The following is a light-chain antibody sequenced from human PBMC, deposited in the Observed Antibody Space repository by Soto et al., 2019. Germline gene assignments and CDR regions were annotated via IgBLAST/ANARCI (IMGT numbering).Light chain of an antibody. CDR3: FLSYSGARKV. J-gene: IGLJ2*01. V-gene: IGLV7-46*01. Sequence: QAVVTQEPSLTVSPGETVTLTCGSSTGAVTSAHYPYWFQQRPGQAPRTLIYDTSNKHSRTPAPFSGSLLGGKAALTLSGAQPEDEAEYYCFLSYSGARKVFGGGTKLTVL. CDR2: DTS. CDR1: TGAVTSAHY.